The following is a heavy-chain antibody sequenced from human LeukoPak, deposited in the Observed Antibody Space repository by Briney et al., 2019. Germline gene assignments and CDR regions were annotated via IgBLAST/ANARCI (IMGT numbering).Heavy chain of an antibody. CDR2: IKQDGSET. V-gene: IGHV3-7*01. J-gene: IGHJ4*02. CDR1: GFTFSSYW. CDR3: GRDPRDSAYSPLDY. Sequence: GGSLRLSCATSGFTFSSYWMSWVRQAPGKGLEWVANIKQDGSETYYGDSVKGRFTISRDNAKNSLYLQMNSLRVEDTAVYYCGRDPRDSAYSPLDYWGQGTLVTVSS. D-gene: IGHD3-22*01.